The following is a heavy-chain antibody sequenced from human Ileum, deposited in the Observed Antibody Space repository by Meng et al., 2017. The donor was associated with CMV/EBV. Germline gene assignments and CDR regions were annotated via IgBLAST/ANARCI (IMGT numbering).Heavy chain of an antibody. CDR3: AKGAGGGVLTTSWVMDV. D-gene: IGHD2-8*01. J-gene: IGHJ6*02. Sequence: GESLKISCAASGFAFSSYAMHWVRQPPGKGLEGVAVVWYDGSSDNYADSGKGRFTISRDNSKNTLYLKMNSLRAEDTAVYYCAKGAGGGVLTTSWVMDVWGQGSTVTVSS. V-gene: IGHV3-33*06. CDR1: GFAFSSYA. CDR2: VWYDGSSD.